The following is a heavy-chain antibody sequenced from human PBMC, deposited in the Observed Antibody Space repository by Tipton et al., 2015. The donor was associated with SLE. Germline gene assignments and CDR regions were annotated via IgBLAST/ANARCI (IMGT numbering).Heavy chain of an antibody. J-gene: IGHJ2*01. CDR2: IHYSGST. Sequence: LRLSCTVSGGSFSSGSYYWTWIRQPPGKGLEWIGDIHYSGSTNYNPSLKSRVTMSVDTSKNQFSLKVSSVTAADTAVYYCAKDWYFDLWGRGTLVTVSS. CDR1: GGSFSSGSYY. V-gene: IGHV4-61*01. CDR3: AKDWYFDL.